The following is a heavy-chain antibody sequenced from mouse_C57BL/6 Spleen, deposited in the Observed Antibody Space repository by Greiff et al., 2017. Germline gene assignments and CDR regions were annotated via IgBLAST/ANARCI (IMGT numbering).Heavy chain of an antibody. CDR1: GYTFTDYY. Sequence: EVQLQQSGPELVKPGASVKISCKASGYTFTDYYMNWVKQSHGKSLEWIGDINPNNGGTSYNQKFKGKATLTVDKSSSTAYMELRSLTSEDSAVYYCARAITTVVPYAMDYWGQGTSVTVSS. CDR3: ARAITTVVPYAMDY. J-gene: IGHJ4*01. V-gene: IGHV1-26*01. CDR2: INPNNGGT. D-gene: IGHD1-1*01.